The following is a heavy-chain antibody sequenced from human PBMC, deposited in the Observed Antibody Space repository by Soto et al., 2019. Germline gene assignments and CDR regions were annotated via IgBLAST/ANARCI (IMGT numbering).Heavy chain of an antibody. CDR2: IIPMFDIA. CDR3: TLVICSAEVFHI. D-gene: IGHD2-2*01. V-gene: IGHV1-69*02. Sequence: QVQLVQSGVEVKKPGSSVKVSCKAAGGSFSIYTVFWVRQAPGQGLEWMGRIIPMFDIANYAQNFQRRVTFNADKFTATVYIAMLNLRSYDTAVYYCTLVICSAEVFHIWGQGTLVTVSS. CDR1: GGSFSIYT. J-gene: IGHJ3*02.